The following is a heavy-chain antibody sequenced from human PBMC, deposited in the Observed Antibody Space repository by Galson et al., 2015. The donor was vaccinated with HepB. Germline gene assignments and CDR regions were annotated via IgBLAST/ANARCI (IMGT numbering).Heavy chain of an antibody. D-gene: IGHD5-18*01. CDR1: GFTFSSYS. J-gene: IGHJ6*02. Sequence: LRLSCAASGFTFSSYSMNWVRQAPGKGLEWVSYISSSRSSIYYADSVEGRFTISRDNAKNSLNLRMNSLRDEDTAVYYCAGRGYSYGFDYYYGMDVWGQGTTVTVSS. V-gene: IGHV3-48*02. CDR2: ISSSRSSI. CDR3: AGRGYSYGFDYYYGMDV.